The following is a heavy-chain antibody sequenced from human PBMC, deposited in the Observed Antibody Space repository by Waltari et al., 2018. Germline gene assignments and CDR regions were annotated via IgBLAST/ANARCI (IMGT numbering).Heavy chain of an antibody. CDR2: IRGSGGST. D-gene: IGHD2-15*01. V-gene: IGHV3-23*01. J-gene: IGHJ4*02. CDR3: ARGTLGYCSGGSCHNRDY. Sequence: EVQLLESGGGMVQPGGSLRLSCAGSGFTFSSYAMSWVRQAPGKGREWVSAIRGSGGSTYYADSVKGRFTISRDNSKNTLYLQMNSLRAEDTAVYYCARGTLGYCSGGSCHNRDYWGQGTLVTVSS. CDR1: GFTFSSYA.